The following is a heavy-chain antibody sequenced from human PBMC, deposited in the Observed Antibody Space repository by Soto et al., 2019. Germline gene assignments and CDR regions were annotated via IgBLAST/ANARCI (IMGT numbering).Heavy chain of an antibody. CDR2: ISYDGSNK. CDR1: GFTFSGYA. CDR3: ARDRAVAARPGRFDP. D-gene: IGHD6-6*01. J-gene: IGHJ5*02. V-gene: IGHV3-30-3*01. Sequence: PGGSLRLSCAASGFTFSGYAMHWVRQAPGKGLEWVAVISYDGSNKYYADSVKGRFTISRDNSKNTLYLQMNSLRAEDTAVYYCARDRAVAARPGRFDPWGQGTLVTVSS.